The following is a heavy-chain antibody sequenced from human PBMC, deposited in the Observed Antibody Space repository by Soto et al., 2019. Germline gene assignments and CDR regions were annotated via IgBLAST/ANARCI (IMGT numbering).Heavy chain of an antibody. D-gene: IGHD6-19*01. CDR2: ISNDGITK. CDR3: YSSGW. CDR1: GFTFSTFA. J-gene: IGHJ4*02. Sequence: QVQLVESGGGVVQPGRSLRLSCAASGFTFSTFAMHWVRQAPGKGLEWVAVISNDGITKYYADSVKGRFTISRDNSNNTLYLEMNSLRADDTAVYYGYSSGWWGQGTLVTVSP. V-gene: IGHV3-30*03.